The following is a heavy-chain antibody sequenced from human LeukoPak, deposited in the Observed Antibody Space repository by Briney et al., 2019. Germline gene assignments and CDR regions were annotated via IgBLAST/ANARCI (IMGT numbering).Heavy chain of an antibody. CDR2: ISGDGGST. CDR1: GFTFDDYA. J-gene: IGHJ6*02. Sequence: GGSLRLSCAASGFTFDDYAMHWVRQAPGKGLEWVSLISGDGGSTYYADSVKGRFTISRDNSKSSLYLQMNSLRTENTALYYCAKALHYSSSWYSPYYYYGMDVWGQGTTVTVSS. CDR3: AKALHYSSSWYSPYYYYGMDV. V-gene: IGHV3-43*02. D-gene: IGHD6-13*01.